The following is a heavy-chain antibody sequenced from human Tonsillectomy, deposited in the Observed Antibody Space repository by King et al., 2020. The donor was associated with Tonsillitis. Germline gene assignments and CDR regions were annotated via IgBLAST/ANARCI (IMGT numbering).Heavy chain of an antibody. D-gene: IGHD6-13*01. V-gene: IGHV3-43*01. Sequence: VQLQESGGVVVQPGGSLRLSCTASGFTFDDYTMHWVRQAPGKGLEWVSLISWDGGSTYYADSVKGRFTISRDNSKNSLYLQMNSLRTEDTALYYCAKSLPRIAAAGSLDYWGQGPLVTVSS. CDR1: GFTFDDYT. J-gene: IGHJ4*02. CDR3: AKSLPRIAAAGSLDY. CDR2: ISWDGGST.